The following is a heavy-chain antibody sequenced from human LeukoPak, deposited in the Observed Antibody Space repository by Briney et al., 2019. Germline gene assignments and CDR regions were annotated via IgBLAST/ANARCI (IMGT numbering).Heavy chain of an antibody. J-gene: IGHJ5*02. D-gene: IGHD3-16*01. CDR2: INPNCGGT. CDR3: ARDLGNWFDP. V-gene: IGHV1-2*02. CDR1: GYTFTGYY. Sequence: AAVKVSCKASGYTFTGYYMHWVGQAPGQGLEWSGWINPNCGGTNYAQKFQGRVTMTRDPSISPAYMELSRLRSDDTAVYYCARDLGNWFDPWGQGALVTVS.